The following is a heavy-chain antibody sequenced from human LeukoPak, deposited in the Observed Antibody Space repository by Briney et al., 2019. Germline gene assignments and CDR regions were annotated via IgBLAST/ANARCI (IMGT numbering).Heavy chain of an antibody. CDR3: AREVGDYVGVFDY. CDR1: GGSISSYY. J-gene: IGHJ4*02. CDR2: VFYSGST. Sequence: SETPSLTCTVSGGSISSYYWSWIRQPPGKGLEWIGYVFYSGSTNYNPSLKSRATISVDMSKNQFSLKLTSVTAADTAVYYCAREVGDYVGVFDYWGQGTLVAVSS. D-gene: IGHD4-17*01. V-gene: IGHV4-59*01.